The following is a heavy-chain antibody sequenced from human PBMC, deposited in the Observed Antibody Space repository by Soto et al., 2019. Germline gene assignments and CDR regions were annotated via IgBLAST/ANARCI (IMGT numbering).Heavy chain of an antibody. J-gene: IGHJ4*02. Sequence: SETLSLTCTVSGGSISSSSYYWGWIRQPPGKGLEWIGSIYYSGSTYYNPSLKSRVTISVDTSKNQFSLKLSSVTAADTAVYYCAREGSGWPYSFDSWGQGALVT. D-gene: IGHD6-19*01. CDR3: AREGSGWPYSFDS. CDR2: IYYSGST. V-gene: IGHV4-39*07. CDR1: GGSISSSSYY.